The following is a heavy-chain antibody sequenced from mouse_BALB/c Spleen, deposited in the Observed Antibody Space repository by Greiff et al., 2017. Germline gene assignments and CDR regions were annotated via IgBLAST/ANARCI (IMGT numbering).Heavy chain of an antibody. J-gene: IGHJ3*01. D-gene: IGHD2-1*01. CDR2: IDPANGNT. Sequence: VQLKESGAELVKPGASVKLSCTASGFNIKDTYMHWVKQRPEQGLEWIGRIDPANGNTKYDPKFQGKATITADTSSNTAYLQLSSLTSEDTAVYYCARGYYGNYWGQGTLVTVSA. CDR1: GFNIKDTY. V-gene: IGHV14-3*02. CDR3: ARGYYGNY.